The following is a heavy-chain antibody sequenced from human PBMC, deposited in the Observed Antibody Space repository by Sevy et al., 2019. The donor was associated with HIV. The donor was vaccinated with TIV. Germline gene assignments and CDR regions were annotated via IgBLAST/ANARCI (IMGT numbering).Heavy chain of an antibody. V-gene: IGHV1-69*13. CDR2: IIPIFGTA. J-gene: IGHJ6*02. D-gene: IGHD6-13*01. CDR3: ASRQYSSSWYWPRGDYYGMDV. CDR1: GGTFSSYA. Sequence: ASVKVSCKASGGTFSSYAISWVRQAPGQGLEWMGGIIPIFGTAKYAQKFQGRVTITADESTRTAYMELSSLRSEDTAVYYGASRQYSSSWYWPRGDYYGMDVWGQGTTVTVSS.